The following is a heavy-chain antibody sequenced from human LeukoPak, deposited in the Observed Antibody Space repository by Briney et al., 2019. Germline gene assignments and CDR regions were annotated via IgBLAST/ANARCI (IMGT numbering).Heavy chain of an antibody. J-gene: IGHJ5*02. D-gene: IGHD6-13*01. V-gene: IGHV4-34*01. CDR3: ARDFSYGSSWSNWLDP. CDR2: ISHGGIT. Sequence: TSETLSLTCGVYAGSLTNYFCHWIRQAPGKGLEWVGEISHGGITKHNPSLKSRVTISIDTSKNQFSLKLNSVTAADTAVYYCARDFSYGSSWSNWLDPWGQGTLVTVSS. CDR1: AGSLTNYF.